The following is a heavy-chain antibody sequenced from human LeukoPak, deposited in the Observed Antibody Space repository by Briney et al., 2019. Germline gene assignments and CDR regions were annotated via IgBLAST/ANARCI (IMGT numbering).Heavy chain of an antibody. CDR3: ASRPQGWRRNYYYYMDV. V-gene: IGHV1-8*01. CDR1: GYTFTSYD. Sequence: ASVKVSCKASGYTFTSYDINWVRQATGQGLEWIGWMNPNSGNTGYAQKFQGRVTMTRNTSISTAYMELGSLRSEDVAVYYCASRPQGWRRNYYYYMDVWGKGTTVTVSS. D-gene: IGHD5-24*01. CDR2: MNPNSGNT. J-gene: IGHJ6*03.